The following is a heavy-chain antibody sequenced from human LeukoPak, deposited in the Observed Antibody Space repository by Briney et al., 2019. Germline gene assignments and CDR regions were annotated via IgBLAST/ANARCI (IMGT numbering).Heavy chain of an antibody. CDR1: GGSFSGYY. CDR3: ARRTHYYYDSSGYSY. V-gene: IGHV4-34*01. CDR2: INHSGST. Sequence: SETLSLACAVYGGSFSGYYWSWIRQPPGKGLEWIGEINHSGSTNYNPSLKSRVTISVDTSKNQFSLKLSSVTAADTAVYYCARRTHYYYDSSGYSYWGQGTLVTVSS. J-gene: IGHJ4*02. D-gene: IGHD3-22*01.